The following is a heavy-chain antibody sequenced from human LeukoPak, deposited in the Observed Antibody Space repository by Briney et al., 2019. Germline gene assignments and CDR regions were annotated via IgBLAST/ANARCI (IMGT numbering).Heavy chain of an antibody. CDR2: ISSTSMFI. J-gene: IGHJ4*02. D-gene: IGHD2-15*01. V-gene: IGHV3-21*01. CDR1: GFTFNIYN. Sequence: PGGSLRLSCAGSGFTFNIYNMNWVRQAPGKGLEWVSSISSTSMFIYYADSLKGRFTISRDNAKNSVYLQMNSLRAEDTAVYYCARSPTDCRRHFYFDYWGQGTLVTVSS. CDR3: ARSPTDCRRHFYFDY.